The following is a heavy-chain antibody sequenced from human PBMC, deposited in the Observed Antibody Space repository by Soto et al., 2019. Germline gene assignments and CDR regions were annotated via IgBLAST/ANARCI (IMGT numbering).Heavy chain of an antibody. D-gene: IGHD2-15*01. CDR1: GYTFTSYA. CDR3: ARGFSGGRDFEY. Sequence: GASVKVSCKASGYTFTSYAMHWVRQAPGQRLEWMGWINAGNGNTKYSQKFQGRVTITGDTSASTAYMELSSLRSEDTAVYYCARGFSGGRDFEYWGQGTLVTVSS. CDR2: INAGNGNT. V-gene: IGHV1-3*01. J-gene: IGHJ4*02.